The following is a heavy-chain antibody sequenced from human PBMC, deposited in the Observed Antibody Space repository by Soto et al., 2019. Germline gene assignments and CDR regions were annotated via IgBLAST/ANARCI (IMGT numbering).Heavy chain of an antibody. CDR1: GFTFDDYA. CDR2: ISWNSGSM. V-gene: IGHV3-9*01. Sequence: GGSLRLSCAASGFTFDDYAMHWVRQAPGKGLEWVSGISWNSGSMGYADSVKGRFTISRDNAKNSLYLQMNSLRAEDTALYYCPSEGGDVFDIWGQGKMVTVSS. D-gene: IGHD2-15*01. J-gene: IGHJ3*02. CDR3: PSEGGDVFDI.